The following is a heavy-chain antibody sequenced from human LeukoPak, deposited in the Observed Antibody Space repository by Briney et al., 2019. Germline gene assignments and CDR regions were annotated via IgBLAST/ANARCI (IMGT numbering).Heavy chain of an antibody. J-gene: IGHJ4*02. Sequence: GGSLRLSCAASGFSFSAYWMTWVRQAPGTGLEWVANINPAGSETYYVDPVKGRFSISRDNAKNLVYLQMNSLRDEDTAVYHCARFGYVAAVDVWGRGTPVTVSS. CDR3: ARFGYVAAVDV. D-gene: IGHD2-15*01. CDR2: INPAGSET. V-gene: IGHV3-7*01. CDR1: GFSFSAYW.